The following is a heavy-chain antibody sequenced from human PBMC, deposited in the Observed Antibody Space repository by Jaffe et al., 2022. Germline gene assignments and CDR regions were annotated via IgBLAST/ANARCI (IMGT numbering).Heavy chain of an antibody. Sequence: QVQLQQWGAGLLKPSETLSLTCAVYGGSFSGYYWSWIRQPPGKGLEWIGEINHSGSTNYNPSLKSRVTISVDTSKNQFSLKLSSVTAADTAVYYCARNWGVYYYYYMDVWGKGTTVTVSS. J-gene: IGHJ6*03. D-gene: IGHD3-16*01. CDR2: INHSGST. CDR3: ARNWGVYYYYYMDV. V-gene: IGHV4-34*01. CDR1: GGSFSGYY.